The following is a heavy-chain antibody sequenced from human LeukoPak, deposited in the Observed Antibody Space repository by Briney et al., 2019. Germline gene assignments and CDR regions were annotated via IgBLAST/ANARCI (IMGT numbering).Heavy chain of an antibody. CDR1: GFTFSDYY. CDR2: ISSSGSTI. V-gene: IGHV3-11*01. Sequence: GGSLRLSCAASGFTFSDYYMSWIRQAPGKGLEWVSYISSSGSTIYYADSVKGRFTISRDNAKNSLYLQMNSLRAEDTAVYYCASDYDFWSGYSSYGMDVWGQGTTITVSS. D-gene: IGHD3-3*01. J-gene: IGHJ6*02. CDR3: ASDYDFWSGYSSYGMDV.